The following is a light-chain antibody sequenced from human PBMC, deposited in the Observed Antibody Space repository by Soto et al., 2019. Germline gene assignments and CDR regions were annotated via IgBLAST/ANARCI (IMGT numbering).Light chain of an antibody. Sequence: QSVLTQPASVSGSPGQSITISCTGTSSDVGNDKYVSWYQQHPDKVPKLLIYEVSDRPSGVSNRFSGSKSGNTASLTISGLQAEDEADYYCSSYTTSHTVIFGGGTKLTVL. CDR1: SSDVGNDKY. V-gene: IGLV2-14*01. CDR2: EVS. CDR3: SSYTTSHTVI. J-gene: IGLJ2*01.